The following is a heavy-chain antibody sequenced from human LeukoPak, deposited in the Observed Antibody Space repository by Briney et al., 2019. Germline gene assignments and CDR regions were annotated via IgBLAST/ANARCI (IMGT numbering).Heavy chain of an antibody. V-gene: IGHV3-23*01. CDR2: ISGSGGST. D-gene: IGHD3-3*01. CDR3: AKVPFWSRYYMDV. Sequence: GGSLRLSCAASGFTFSSYAMSWVRQAPGKGLEWVSAISGSGGSTYYADSVKGRFTISRDNSKNTVYVQMNSLRAEDTAVYYCAKVPFWSRYYMDVWGKGTTVTVSS. J-gene: IGHJ6*03. CDR1: GFTFSSYA.